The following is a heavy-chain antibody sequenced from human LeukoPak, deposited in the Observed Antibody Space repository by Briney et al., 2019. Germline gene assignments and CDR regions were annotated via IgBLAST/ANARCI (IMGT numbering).Heavy chain of an antibody. V-gene: IGHV3-33*01. CDR2: IWSDGRIE. Sequence: GGSLRLSCAASGFTFSNYDMHGVRQAPGKGLEWLSLIWSDGRIEQYAASVKGRITISRDNSKNTVYLQMNSLRGEDTAVYYCARDPGTATRGFHMDVWGKGTRITVSS. D-gene: IGHD6-13*01. CDR3: ARDPGTATRGFHMDV. CDR1: GFTFSNYD. J-gene: IGHJ6*03.